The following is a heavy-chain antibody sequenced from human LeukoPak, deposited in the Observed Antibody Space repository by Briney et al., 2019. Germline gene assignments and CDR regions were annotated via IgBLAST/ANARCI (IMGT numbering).Heavy chain of an antibody. D-gene: IGHD1-1*01. CDR2: INSDESST. J-gene: IGHJ4*02. CDR3: ISDHTGHDDY. CDR1: GFTFSTSW. Sequence: GGSLRLSCAASGFTFSTSWMHWVRQAPGKGLAWVSRINSDESSTGYADSVKGRFTISRDNAKNTLYLQMNSLRADDTAVYYCISDHTGHDDYWGQGTLVTVSS. V-gene: IGHV3-74*01.